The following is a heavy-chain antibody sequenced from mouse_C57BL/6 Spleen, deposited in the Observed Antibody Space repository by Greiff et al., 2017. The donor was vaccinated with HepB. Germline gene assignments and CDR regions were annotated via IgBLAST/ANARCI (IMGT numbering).Heavy chain of an antibody. V-gene: IGHV1-82*01. J-gene: IGHJ2*01. CDR1: GYAFSSSW. Sequence: QVQLQQSGPELVKPGASVKISCKASGYAFSSSWMNWVKQRPGKGLEWIGRIYPGEGDTNYNGKFKGKATLTADKSSSTAYMQLSSLTSEDSAVYFCARSHYGSSYFDYWGQGTTLTVSS. CDR3: ARSHYGSSYFDY. CDR2: IYPGEGDT. D-gene: IGHD1-1*01.